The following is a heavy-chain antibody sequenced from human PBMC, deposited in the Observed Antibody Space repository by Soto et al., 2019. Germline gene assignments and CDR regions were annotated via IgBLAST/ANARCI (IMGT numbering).Heavy chain of an antibody. D-gene: IGHD1-1*01. J-gene: IGHJ5*02. CDR2: IFPPDSDT. CDR3: ARHVRDEDDTRRLDP. CDR1: GYSFTSYW. V-gene: IGHV5-51*01. Sequence: GESLKISCKGSGYSFTSYWIGWVRQMPGKGLEWMGIIFPPDSDTKYSPSFQGQVTISVDKSINTAYLQWSSLRASDTAMYYCARHVRDEDDTRRLDPWGQGTLVTV.